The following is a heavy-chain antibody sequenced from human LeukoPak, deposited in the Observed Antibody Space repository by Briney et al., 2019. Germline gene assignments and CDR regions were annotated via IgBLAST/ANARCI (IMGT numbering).Heavy chain of an antibody. CDR1: GFTFSSYA. Sequence: PGRSLRLSCAASGFTFSSYAMHWVRQAPGKGLEWVSGISWNSGSIGYADSVKGRFTISRDNAKNSLYLQMNSLRAEDTALYYCAKGEPAVDYWGQGTLVTVSS. CDR3: AKGEPAVDY. CDR2: ISWNSGSI. J-gene: IGHJ4*02. D-gene: IGHD2-2*01. V-gene: IGHV3-9*01.